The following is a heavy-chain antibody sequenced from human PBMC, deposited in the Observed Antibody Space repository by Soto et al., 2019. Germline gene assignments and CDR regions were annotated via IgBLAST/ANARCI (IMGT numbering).Heavy chain of an antibody. D-gene: IGHD2-8*01. V-gene: IGHV1-69*13. Sequence: SVKVSCKASGGTFSSYAISWVRQAPGQGLEWMGGIIPIFGTANYAQKFQGRVTITADESTSTAYMELSSLRSEDTAVYYCARGAVGAPDIVLMVYAIGHHYYGMDVWGQGTTVTVSS. CDR2: IIPIFGTA. CDR1: GGTFSSYA. CDR3: ARGAVGAPDIVLMVYAIGHHYYGMDV. J-gene: IGHJ6*02.